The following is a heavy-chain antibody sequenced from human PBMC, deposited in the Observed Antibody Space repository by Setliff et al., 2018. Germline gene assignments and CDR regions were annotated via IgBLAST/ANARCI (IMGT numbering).Heavy chain of an antibody. CDR2: INTNTGNP. D-gene: IGHD2-2*01. Sequence: ASVKVSCKASGYTFTSYAMNWVRQAPGQGLEWMGWINTNTGNPTYAQGFTGRFVFSLDTSVSTAYLQISSLKAEDTAVYYCARDNGIVVVPAAIPGTTKIPNWFDPWGQGTLVTVSS. J-gene: IGHJ5*02. V-gene: IGHV7-4-1*02. CDR3: ARDNGIVVVPAAIPGTTKIPNWFDP. CDR1: GYTFTSYA.